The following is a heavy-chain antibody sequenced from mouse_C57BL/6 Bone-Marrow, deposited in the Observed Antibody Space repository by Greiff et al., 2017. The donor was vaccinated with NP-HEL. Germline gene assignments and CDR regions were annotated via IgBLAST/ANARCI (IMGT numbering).Heavy chain of an antibody. Sequence: EVNVVESGPGLAKPSQTLSLTCSVTGYSITSDYWNWIRKFPGNKLEYMGYISYSGSTYYNPSLKSRISITRDTSKNQYYLQLNSVTTEDTATYYGARSPLWLRRNYYAMDYWGQGTSVTVSS. CDR1: GYSITSDY. D-gene: IGHD2-2*01. CDR3: ARSPLWLRRNYYAMDY. J-gene: IGHJ4*01. CDR2: ISYSGST. V-gene: IGHV3-8*01.